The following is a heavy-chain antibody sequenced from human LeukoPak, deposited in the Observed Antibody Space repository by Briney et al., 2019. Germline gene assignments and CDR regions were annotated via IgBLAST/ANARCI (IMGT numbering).Heavy chain of an antibody. CDR2: ISSSSSYI. CDR3: ARGYCSGGSCGG. J-gene: IGHJ4*02. D-gene: IGHD2-15*01. CDR1: GFTFSSYS. V-gene: IGHV3-21*01. Sequence: GGSLRLSCAASGFTFSSYSMNWVRQAPGKGLEWVSSISSSSSYIYYADSVKGRFTISRDNAKNSLYLQMNSLRAEDTAVYYCARGYCSGGSCGGWGQGTLVTVSS.